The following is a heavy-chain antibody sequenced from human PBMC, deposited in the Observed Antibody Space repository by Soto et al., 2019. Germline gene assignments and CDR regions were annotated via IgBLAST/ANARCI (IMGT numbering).Heavy chain of an antibody. V-gene: IGHV3-15*01. CDR3: TTRVYCTNGVCYKWDY. Sequence: PVGSLRLSCAASGFTFSNAWMSWVRQAPGKGLEWVGRIKSKTDGGTTDYAAPVKGRFTISRDDSKNTLYLQMNSLKTEDTAVYYCTTRVYCTNGVCYKWDYWGQGTLVTVSS. CDR2: IKSKTDGGTT. D-gene: IGHD2-8*01. J-gene: IGHJ4*02. CDR1: GFTFSNAW.